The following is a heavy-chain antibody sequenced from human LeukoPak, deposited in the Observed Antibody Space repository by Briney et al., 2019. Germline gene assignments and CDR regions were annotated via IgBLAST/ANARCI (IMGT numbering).Heavy chain of an antibody. V-gene: IGHV3-7*05. CDR1: GFTFSRYW. CDR3: ARNWDGSGWPIDY. D-gene: IGHD6-19*01. Sequence: GGSLRLSCAASGFTFSRYWMSWVRQAPGKGLEWVANIKTDGSEKYYVDSLKGRFIISRDNAKNSLYLQMNSLRAEDTAVYYCARNWDGSGWPIDYWGQGTLVTVSS. J-gene: IGHJ4*02. CDR2: IKTDGSEK.